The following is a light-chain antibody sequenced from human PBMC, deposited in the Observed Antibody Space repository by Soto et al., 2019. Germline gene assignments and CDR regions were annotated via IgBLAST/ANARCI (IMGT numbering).Light chain of an antibody. CDR1: SSDVGRYNL. CDR2: EVT. CDR3: CSYAGSSAFE. J-gene: IGLJ2*01. V-gene: IGLV2-23*02. Sequence: QPVLTQPVSVSGSPGQSITISCTGTSSDVGRYNLVSWYQQHAGKAPKLMIYEVTKRPSGVSNRFSGSKSGNTASLTISGLQAEDEADYYCCSYAGSSAFEFGGGTKLTVL.